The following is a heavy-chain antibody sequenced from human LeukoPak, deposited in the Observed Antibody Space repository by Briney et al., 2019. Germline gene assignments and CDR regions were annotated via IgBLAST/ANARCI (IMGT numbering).Heavy chain of an antibody. CDR2: MNPNSGNT. Sequence: ASVKVSCKASGYTFTSYDINWVRQATGQGLEWMGWMNPNSGNTGYAQKFQGRVTITRDTSASTAYMELSSLRSEDTAVYYCARKVAGYSYGSFFDYWGQGTLVTVSS. D-gene: IGHD5-18*01. CDR3: ARKVAGYSYGSFFDY. J-gene: IGHJ4*02. V-gene: IGHV1-8*03. CDR1: GYTFTSYD.